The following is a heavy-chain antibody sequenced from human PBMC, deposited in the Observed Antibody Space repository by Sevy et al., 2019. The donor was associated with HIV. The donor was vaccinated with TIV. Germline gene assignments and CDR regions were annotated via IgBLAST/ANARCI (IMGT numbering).Heavy chain of an antibody. D-gene: IGHD6-13*01. CDR1: GFTFDDYA. CDR3: ARDLGSSWYDVDWYFDL. CDR2: ISWNSGSI. V-gene: IGHV3-9*01. Sequence: GGSLRLSCAVSGFTFDDYAMHWVRQAPGKGLEWVSSISWNSGSIDYADSVKGRFSISRDDAKNSLYLQMNSLRPEDTALYYCARDLGSSWYDVDWYFDLWGRGTRVTVSS. J-gene: IGHJ2*01.